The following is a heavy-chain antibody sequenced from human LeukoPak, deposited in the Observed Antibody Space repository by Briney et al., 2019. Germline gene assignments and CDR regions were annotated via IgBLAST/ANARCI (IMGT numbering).Heavy chain of an antibody. V-gene: IGHV1-2*02. CDR2: INVNSGGT. J-gene: IGHJ4*02. CDR1: GYTFTGYY. Sequence: GASVKVSCKASGYTFTGYYIHWVRQAPGQGLEWMGCINVNSGGTNYAQRFQGRVTMARDTSISTAYMELSRLTSDDTALYYCARKGDGSGYGYWGQGTLVTVSS. D-gene: IGHD3-22*01. CDR3: ARKGDGSGYGY.